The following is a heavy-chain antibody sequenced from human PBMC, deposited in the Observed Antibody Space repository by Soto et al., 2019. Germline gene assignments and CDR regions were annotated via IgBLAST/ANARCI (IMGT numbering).Heavy chain of an antibody. CDR2: ISAYNGNT. CDR1: GYTFTSYG. Sequence: QVQLVQSGAEVKKPGASVKVSCKASGYTFTSYGISWVRQAPGQGLEWMGWISAYNGNTNYAQKLQGRVTMTTDTSASTAYMELRSLSSADTPVYYCARIYGSGYYYGMDVWGQGTTVTVSS. J-gene: IGHJ6*02. D-gene: IGHD3-10*01. V-gene: IGHV1-18*01. CDR3: ARIYGSGYYYGMDV.